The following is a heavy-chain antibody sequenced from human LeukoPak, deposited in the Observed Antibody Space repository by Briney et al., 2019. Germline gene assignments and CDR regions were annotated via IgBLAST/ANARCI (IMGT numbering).Heavy chain of an antibody. D-gene: IGHD5-24*01. CDR3: ARDRMDKGGYNYLASDY. CDR1: GGSISSYY. Sequence: SETLSLTCTVSGGSISSYYWSWIRQPPGKGLEWIGYIYYSGSTNYNPSLKSRVTISVDTSKNQFSLKLSSVTAADTAVYYCARDRMDKGGYNYLASDYWGQGTLVTVSS. V-gene: IGHV4-59*01. CDR2: IYYSGST. J-gene: IGHJ4*02.